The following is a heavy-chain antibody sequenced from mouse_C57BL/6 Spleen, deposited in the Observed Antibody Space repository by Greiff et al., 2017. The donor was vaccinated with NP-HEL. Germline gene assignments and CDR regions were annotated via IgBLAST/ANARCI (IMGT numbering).Heavy chain of an antibody. CDR3: ARDYYGSSYYFDY. D-gene: IGHD1-1*01. J-gene: IGHJ2*01. V-gene: IGHV1-26*01. Sequence: EVKLVESGPELVKPGASVKISCKASGYTFTDYYMNWVKQSHGKSLEWIGDINPNNGGTSYNQKFKGKATLTVDKSSSTAYMELRSLTSEDSAVYYCARDYYGSSYYFDYWGQGTTLTVSS. CDR1: GYTFTDYY. CDR2: INPNNGGT.